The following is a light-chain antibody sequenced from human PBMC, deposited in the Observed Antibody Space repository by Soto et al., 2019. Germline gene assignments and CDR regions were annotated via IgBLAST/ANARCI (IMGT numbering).Light chain of an antibody. V-gene: IGLV2-8*01. CDR2: EVT. Sequence: QSALTQPPTASGSPGQSVTISCTGTSSDVGAYNYVSWYQQHAGKAPKLVIYEVTKRPSGVPDRFSGSKSANTASLTVSGLQAEDEAAYYCSSFACSNTWVFGGGTKLTVL. CDR1: SSDVGAYNY. J-gene: IGLJ3*02. CDR3: SSFACSNTWV.